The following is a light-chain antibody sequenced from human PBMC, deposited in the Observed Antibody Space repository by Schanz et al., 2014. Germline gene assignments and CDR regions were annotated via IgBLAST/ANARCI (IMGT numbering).Light chain of an antibody. Sequence: QPVLTQPPSVSGAPGQRVTISCTGSSSNLGAGYDVHWFQQLPGTAPKLLMYANTKRPSGVPDRFSGSKSGTSASLAITGLQTEDEAEYYCQSYDSSLGAYVFGSGTKLTVL. CDR1: SSNLGAGYD. CDR2: ANT. CDR3: QSYDSSLGAYV. V-gene: IGLV1-40*01. J-gene: IGLJ1*01.